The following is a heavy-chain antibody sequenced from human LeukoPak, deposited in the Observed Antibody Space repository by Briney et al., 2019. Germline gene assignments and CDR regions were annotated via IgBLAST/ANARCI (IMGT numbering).Heavy chain of an antibody. Sequence: GSLRLSCAASGFTFSSYWMHWVRQAPGKGLVWVSRINSDGSSTTYADSVKGRFTISRDNAKNTLYLQMNSLRAEDTAVYYCARDLSGITGYTYGRGIDYWGQGTLVTVSS. CDR3: ARDLSGITGYTYGRGIDY. CDR2: INSDGSST. V-gene: IGHV3-74*01. CDR1: GFTFSSYW. J-gene: IGHJ4*02. D-gene: IGHD5-18*01.